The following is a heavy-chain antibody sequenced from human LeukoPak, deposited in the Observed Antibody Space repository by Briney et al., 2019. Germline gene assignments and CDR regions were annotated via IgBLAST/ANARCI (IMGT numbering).Heavy chain of an antibody. CDR3: ARLGRAAANFDY. J-gene: IGHJ4*02. Sequence: PGESLKISCRVSGYSFPSYWITWVRQMPGKGLEWMGRIAPSDSYTNYSPSFEGHVAFSVDKSTSTVYLQWSSLKASDTAMYYCARLGRAAANFDYWGQGTLVTVSS. CDR1: GYSFPSYW. V-gene: IGHV5-10-1*01. D-gene: IGHD2-2*01. CDR2: IAPSDSYT.